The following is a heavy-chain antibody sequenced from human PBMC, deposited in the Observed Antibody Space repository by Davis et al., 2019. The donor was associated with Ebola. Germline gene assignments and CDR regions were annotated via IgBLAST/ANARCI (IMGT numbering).Heavy chain of an antibody. CDR1: GYTFTSYG. D-gene: IGHD3-22*01. J-gene: IGHJ4*02. V-gene: IGHV1-18*01. Sequence: ASVKVSCKASGYTFTSYGISWVRQAPGQGLEWMGWISAYNGNTNYAQKLQGRVTMTTDTSTSTAYMELRSLRSDDTAVYYCARVPYYYDSSGTGGYFDYWGQGTLVTVSS. CDR3: ARVPYYYDSSGTGGYFDY. CDR2: ISAYNGNT.